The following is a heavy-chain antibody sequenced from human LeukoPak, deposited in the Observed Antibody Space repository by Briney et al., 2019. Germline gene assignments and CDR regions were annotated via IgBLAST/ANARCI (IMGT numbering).Heavy chain of an antibody. CDR3: SRGAKINAMDV. V-gene: IGHV3-15*05. CDR2: IKTKTDGETT. J-gene: IGHJ6*02. Sequence: PGGSLRLSCAASGFTFSNAWMGWVRQAPGKGLEWVGRIKTKTDGETTEYAAPVKGRFIISRDDSKSTLYLQMNGLKTEDSAVYYCSRGAKINAMDVWGQGTTVTVSS. CDR1: GFTFSNAW.